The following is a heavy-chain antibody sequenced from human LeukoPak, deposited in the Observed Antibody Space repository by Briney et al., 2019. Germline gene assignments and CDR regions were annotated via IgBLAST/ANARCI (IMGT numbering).Heavy chain of an antibody. CDR3: ARTRGIVVVPAARFDY. CDR1: GFTFSSSG. CDR2: IRYDGSNK. D-gene: IGHD2-2*01. Sequence: PGGSLRLSCAASGFTFSSSGMHWVRQAPGKGLEWVVFIRYDGSNKYYADSVKGRFTISRDNSKNTLYLQMKSLRAEDTAVYYCARTRGIVVVPAARFDYWGQGTLVTVSS. J-gene: IGHJ4*02. V-gene: IGHV3-30*02.